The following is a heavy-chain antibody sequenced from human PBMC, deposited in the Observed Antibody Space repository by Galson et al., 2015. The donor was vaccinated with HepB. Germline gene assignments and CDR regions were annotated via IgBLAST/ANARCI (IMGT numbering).Heavy chain of an antibody. J-gene: IGHJ3*02. CDR1: GFTFSSYS. Sequence: SLRLSCAASGFTFSSYSMNWVRQAPGKGLEWVSSISSSSSYIYYADSVKGRFTISRDNAKNSLYLQMNSLRAEDTAVYYCARRKYSSGWYDAFDIWGQGTMVTVSS. V-gene: IGHV3-21*01. CDR3: ARRKYSSGWYDAFDI. D-gene: IGHD6-19*01. CDR2: ISSSSSYI.